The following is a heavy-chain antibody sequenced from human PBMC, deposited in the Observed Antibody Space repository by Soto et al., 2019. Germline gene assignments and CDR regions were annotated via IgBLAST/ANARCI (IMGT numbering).Heavy chain of an antibody. CDR2: IYYSGST. J-gene: IGHJ4*02. D-gene: IGHD4-17*01. CDR1: GGSISSYY. Sequence: PSETLSLTCTVSGGSISSYYWSWIRQPPGKGLEWIGYIYYSGSTNYNPSLKSRVTISVDTSKNQFSLKLSPVTAADTAVYYCARVEIGPVTFTDWGQGTLVTVSS. CDR3: ARVEIGPVTFTD. V-gene: IGHV4-59*01.